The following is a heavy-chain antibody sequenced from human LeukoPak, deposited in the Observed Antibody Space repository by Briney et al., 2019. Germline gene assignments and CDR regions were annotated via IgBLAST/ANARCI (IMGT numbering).Heavy chain of an antibody. D-gene: IGHD3-9*01. CDR3: ARMYYDILTGCPPRDAFDI. CDR2: INPNSGGT. Sequence: ASVKVSCKASGYTFTGYYMHWVRQAPGQGLEWMGWINPNSGGTNYAQKFQGRVTMTRDTSISTAYMELSRLRSDDTAVYYCARMYYDILTGCPPRDAFDIWGQGTMVTVSS. V-gene: IGHV1-2*02. J-gene: IGHJ3*02. CDR1: GYTFTGYY.